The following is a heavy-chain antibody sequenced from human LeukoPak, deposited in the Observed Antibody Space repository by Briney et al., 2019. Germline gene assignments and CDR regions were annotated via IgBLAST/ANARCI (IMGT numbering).Heavy chain of an antibody. CDR2: ISSSSSYI. D-gene: IGHD4-17*01. CDR1: GFTFRSYS. J-gene: IGHJ4*02. Sequence: PGGSLRLSCAASGFTFRSYSMNWVRQAPGKGLEWVSSISSSSSYIYYADSVKGRFTISRDNAKNSLYLQMNSLRAEDTAVYYCAREMEDYGDYKTDYWGQGTLVTVSS. V-gene: IGHV3-21*01. CDR3: AREMEDYGDYKTDY.